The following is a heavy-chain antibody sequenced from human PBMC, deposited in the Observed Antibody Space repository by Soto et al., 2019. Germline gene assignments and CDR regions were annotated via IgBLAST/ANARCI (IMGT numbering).Heavy chain of an antibody. CDR3: ANFYDSSGYYPNYAFDI. Sequence: ASVKVSCKASGYTFTSYGISWVRQAPGQGLEWMGWISAYNGNTNYAQKLQGRVTMTTDTSTSTAYMELRSLRSDDTAVYYCANFYDSSGYYPNYAFDIWGQGTMVTVSS. V-gene: IGHV1-18*01. CDR2: ISAYNGNT. CDR1: GYTFTSYG. D-gene: IGHD3-22*01. J-gene: IGHJ3*02.